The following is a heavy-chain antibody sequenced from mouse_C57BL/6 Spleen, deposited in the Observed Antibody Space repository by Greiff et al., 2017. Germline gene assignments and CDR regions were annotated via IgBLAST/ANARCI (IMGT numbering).Heavy chain of an antibody. CDR3: ARGYYEYENYYAMDY. CDR2: IYPYDRDT. D-gene: IGHD2-4*01. CDR1: GYSFPSYW. V-gene: IGHV1-52*01. Sequence: QVQLQQPGAELVRPGSSVKLSCKASGYSFPSYWMHWVKQRPIQGLEWIGNIYPYDRDTNYTQKFKVKATLTVDNSSSTAYLQRSSLTTELSAVDYGARGYYEYENYYAMDYWGQGTSVTVSS. J-gene: IGHJ4*01.